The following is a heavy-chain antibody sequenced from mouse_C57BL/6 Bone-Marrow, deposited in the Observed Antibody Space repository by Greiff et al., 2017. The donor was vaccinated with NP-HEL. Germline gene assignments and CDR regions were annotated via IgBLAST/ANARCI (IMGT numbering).Heavy chain of an antibody. J-gene: IGHJ2*01. V-gene: IGHV1-69*01. CDR1: GYTFTSYW. Sequence: QVQLQQPGAELVMPGASVKLSCKASGYTFTSYWMHWVKQRPGQGLEWIGEIDPSDSYTNYNQKFKGKSTLTVDKSSSTAYMQLSSLTSEDSAVYYCAMDYYGSSWDYWGQGTTLTVSS. D-gene: IGHD1-1*01. CDR3: AMDYYGSSWDY. CDR2: IDPSDSYT.